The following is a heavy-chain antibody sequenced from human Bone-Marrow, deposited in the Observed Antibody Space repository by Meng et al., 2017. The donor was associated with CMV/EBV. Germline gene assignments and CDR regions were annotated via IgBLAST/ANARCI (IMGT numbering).Heavy chain of an antibody. J-gene: IGHJ4*02. Sequence: RTLSCAAYGFTFSSSWMSWVRQAPGKGLEWVTNLNGDGSVKYYLDSVKGRFTISRDNAKNSLSLQMNNLRVEDTAVYYCARDSSGYYWGQGTLVTVSS. D-gene: IGHD3-22*01. CDR2: LNGDGSVK. V-gene: IGHV3-7*03. CDR1: GFTFSSSW. CDR3: ARDSSGYY.